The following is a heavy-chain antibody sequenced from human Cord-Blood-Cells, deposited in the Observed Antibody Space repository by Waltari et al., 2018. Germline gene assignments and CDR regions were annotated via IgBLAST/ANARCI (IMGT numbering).Heavy chain of an antibody. Sequence: QVQLQQWGAGLLKPSETLSLTCAVYGGSFRGYYWSWIRQPPGKGLEWIGEINHSGSTNYNPSLKSRVTISVDTSKNQFSLKLSSVTAADTAVYYCARGGFMITFGGVIKYWGQGTLVTVSS. J-gene: IGHJ4*02. CDR2: INHSGST. D-gene: IGHD3-16*02. V-gene: IGHV4-34*01. CDR1: GGSFRGYY. CDR3: ARGGFMITFGGVIKY.